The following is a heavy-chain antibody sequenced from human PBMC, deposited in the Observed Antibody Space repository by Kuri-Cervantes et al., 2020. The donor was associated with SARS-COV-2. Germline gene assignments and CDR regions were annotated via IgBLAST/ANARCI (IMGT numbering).Heavy chain of an antibody. J-gene: IGHJ4*02. Sequence: GSLRLSCTVSGGSISSSSYYWGWIRQPPGKGLEWIGSIYYSGSTYYNPSLKSRVTISVDTSKNQFSLKLGSVTAADTAVYYCARRPGDYDYRNAFFDYWGQGTLVTVSS. CDR1: GGSISSSSYY. CDR2: IYYSGST. D-gene: IGHD4-17*01. CDR3: ARRPGDYDYRNAFFDY. V-gene: IGHV4-39*07.